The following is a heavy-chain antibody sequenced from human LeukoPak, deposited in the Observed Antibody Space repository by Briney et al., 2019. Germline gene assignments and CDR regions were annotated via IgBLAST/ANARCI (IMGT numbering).Heavy chain of an antibody. CDR2: INHSGST. D-gene: IGHD6-19*01. CDR1: GGSFRGYY. CDR3: ARGVLGYSSGWPYYYYYGMDV. Sequence: SETLSLTCAVYGGSFRGYYWSWVRQPPGKGLEWIGEINHSGSTNYNPSLKSRVTISVDTSKNQFSLKLSSVTAADTAVYYCARGVLGYSSGWPYYYYYGMDVWGKGTTVTVSS. V-gene: IGHV4-34*01. J-gene: IGHJ6*04.